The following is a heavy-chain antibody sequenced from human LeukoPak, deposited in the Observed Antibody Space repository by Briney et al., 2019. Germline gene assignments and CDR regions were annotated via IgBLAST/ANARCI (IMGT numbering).Heavy chain of an antibody. J-gene: IGHJ4*02. CDR3: ARRVHSSSWSSYFDY. CDR2: IHYSGST. CDR1: GFTFSSYA. V-gene: IGHV4-59*01. Sequence: PGGSLRLSCAASGFTFSSYAMSWIRQPPGRGLEWIGSIHYSGSTSSNPSLRSRVTISVDKSKNQFSLKLSSVTAADTAVYYCARRVHSSSWSSYFDYWGQETLVTVSS. D-gene: IGHD6-13*01.